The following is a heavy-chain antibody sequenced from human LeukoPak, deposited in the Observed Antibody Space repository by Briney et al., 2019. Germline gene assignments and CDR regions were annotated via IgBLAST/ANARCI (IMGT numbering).Heavy chain of an antibody. D-gene: IGHD7-27*01. CDR2: ISGSGDST. CDR3: AKRGANWGPFHY. CDR1: GFTFSGYP. V-gene: IGHV3-23*01. J-gene: IGHJ4*02. Sequence: GGSLRLSCAASGFTFSGYPMSWVRQAPRKGLEGVSGISGSGDSTYYADSVKGRFSISRDNSKNTLYLQMNSLSAEDTAVYYCAKRGANWGPFHYWGQGTLVTVSS.